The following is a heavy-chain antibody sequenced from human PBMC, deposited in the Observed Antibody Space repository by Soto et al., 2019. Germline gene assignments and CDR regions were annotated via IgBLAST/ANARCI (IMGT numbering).Heavy chain of an antibody. CDR2: IYPGDSDT. Sequence: VSVKIGCKGAGDGCASYWVGWVRQIPGKGLEWMGIIYPGDSDTRYSPSFQGQVTISADKSISTAYLQWSSLKASDTAMYYCASRYCSSTSCPPGYGMDVWGQGTTVTVSS. CDR3: ASRYCSSTSCPPGYGMDV. J-gene: IGHJ6*02. V-gene: IGHV5-51*01. CDR1: GDGCASYW. D-gene: IGHD2-2*01.